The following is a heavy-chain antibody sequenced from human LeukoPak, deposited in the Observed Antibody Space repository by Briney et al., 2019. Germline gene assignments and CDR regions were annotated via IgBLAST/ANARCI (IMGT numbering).Heavy chain of an antibody. CDR3: ARIENSFWSGSYYFDY. CDR1: GGSISSCDYY. V-gene: IGHV4-30-4*08. D-gene: IGHD3-3*01. CDR2: IYYSGST. J-gene: IGHJ4*02. Sequence: SQTLSLTCTVSGGSISSCDYYWSWIRQPPGKGLEWIGYIYYSGSTYYNPSLKSRVTISVDTSKNQFSLKLSSVSAADTAVYYCARIENSFWSGSYYFDYWGQGTLVTVSS.